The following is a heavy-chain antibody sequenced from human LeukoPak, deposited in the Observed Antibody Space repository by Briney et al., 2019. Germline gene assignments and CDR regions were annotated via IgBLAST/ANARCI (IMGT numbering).Heavy chain of an antibody. V-gene: IGHV4-34*09. D-gene: IGHD2-15*01. Sequence: SETLSLTCAVYGGSFSGYYWSWVRQPPGKGLEWIGYIYYSGSTYYNPSLKSRVTISVDTSKNQFSLRLSSVTAADTAVYYCARGDVAFAGMDVWGQGTTVTVSS. CDR2: IYYSGST. J-gene: IGHJ6*02. CDR3: ARGDVAFAGMDV. CDR1: GGSFSGYY.